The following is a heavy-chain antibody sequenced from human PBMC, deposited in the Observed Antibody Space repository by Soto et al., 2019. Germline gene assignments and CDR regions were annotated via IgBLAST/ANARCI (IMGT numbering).Heavy chain of an antibody. CDR2: INHSGST. D-gene: IGHD3-3*01. CDR3: ARALTYYDFWSGYYGWFDP. J-gene: IGHJ5*02. V-gene: IGHV4-34*01. Sequence: SETLSLTCAVYGGSFSGYYWSWIRQPPGKGLEWIGEINHSGSTNYNPSLKSRVTISVDTSKNQFSLKLSSVTAADTAVYYCARALTYYDFWSGYYGWFDPWGQGTLVTVSS. CDR1: GGSFSGYY.